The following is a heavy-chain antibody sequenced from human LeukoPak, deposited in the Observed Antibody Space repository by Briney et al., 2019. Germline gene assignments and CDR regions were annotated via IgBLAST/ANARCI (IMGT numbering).Heavy chain of an antibody. CDR1: GDSLTGYY. CDR3: ARALNWDYGDYYYYYYMDV. Sequence: SETLSLTCTVSGDSLTGYYWGWIRQPPGKGLEWIGNIYYTGNTYYNPSLKSRVTISLDTSKNQFSLKVISMTAADTAVYYCARALNWDYGDYYYYYYMDVWGKGTTVTVSS. CDR2: IYYTGNT. V-gene: IGHV4-39*07. D-gene: IGHD4-17*01. J-gene: IGHJ6*03.